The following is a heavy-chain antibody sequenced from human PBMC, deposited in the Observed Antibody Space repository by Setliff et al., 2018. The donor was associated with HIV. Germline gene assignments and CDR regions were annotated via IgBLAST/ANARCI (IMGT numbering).Heavy chain of an antibody. J-gene: IGHJ4*02. D-gene: IGHD3-22*01. CDR3: ARDHDSSAYTYFDY. Sequence: SVKVSCKASGGTFNTFGMNWVRQAPGQGLAWMGGIIPIARIPNYAQKFQDRVTITADESTSTVYMEISSLTSEDTALYYCARDHDSSAYTYFDYWGQGTLVTVSS. V-gene: IGHV1-69*10. CDR1: GGTFNTFG. CDR2: IIPIARIP.